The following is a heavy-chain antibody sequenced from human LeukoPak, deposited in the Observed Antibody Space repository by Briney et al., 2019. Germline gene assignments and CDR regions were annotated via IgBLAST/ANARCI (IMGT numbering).Heavy chain of an antibody. CDR2: ITSRGEST. V-gene: IGHV3-23*01. CDR1: GFTFSIYA. CDR3: ARDRPNYYGSDGHYYRRDGDY. D-gene: IGHD3-22*01. J-gene: IGHJ4*02. Sequence: GGSLRLSCAASGFTFSIYAMSWVRQAPGKGLQWVSSITSRGESTWYVDSVKGRFTITRDNSENTLYLQMHSLRAEDTAVYCCARDRPNYYGSDGHYYRRDGDYWGRGTLVSVSS.